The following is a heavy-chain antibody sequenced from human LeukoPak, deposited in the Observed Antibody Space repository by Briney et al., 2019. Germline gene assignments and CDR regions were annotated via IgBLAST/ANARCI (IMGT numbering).Heavy chain of an antibody. Sequence: SETLSLTCTVSGGSINNYYWNWIRQSPGKGLEWIGYIFYSGTANYNPSLKSRVAISLGTSNNQFSLTLRSVTAADTAVYYCARMTGGTGSSPWAYYYYMDVWGKGTTVAVSS. CDR1: GGSINNYY. D-gene: IGHD6-6*01. CDR2: IFYSGTA. V-gene: IGHV4-59*13. CDR3: ARMTGGTGSSPWAYYYYMDV. J-gene: IGHJ6*03.